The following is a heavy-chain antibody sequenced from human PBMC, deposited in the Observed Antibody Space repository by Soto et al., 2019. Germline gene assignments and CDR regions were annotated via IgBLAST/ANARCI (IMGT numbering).Heavy chain of an antibody. V-gene: IGHV3-33*01. CDR3: ARDKLLGSTVGYYFDY. CDR1: GFTFSSYG. Sequence: QVQLVESGGGVVQPGRSLRLSCAASGFTFSSYGMHWVRQAPSKGLEWVAVIWYDGSNKYYADSVKGRFTISRDNSKNTLYLQMNSLRAEDTAVYYCARDKLLGSTVGYYFDYWGQGTLVTVSS. J-gene: IGHJ4*02. D-gene: IGHD2-15*01. CDR2: IWYDGSNK.